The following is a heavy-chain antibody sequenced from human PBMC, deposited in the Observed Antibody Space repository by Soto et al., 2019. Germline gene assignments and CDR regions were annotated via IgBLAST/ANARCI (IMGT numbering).Heavy chain of an antibody. J-gene: IGHJ4*02. CDR3: ATNYGSGSAPFDY. D-gene: IGHD3-10*01. Sequence: QVQLVQSGAELKKPGSSVKVSCTASGDTFSFYTMNWVRQAPGQGPEWMGRIIPMVRMANYAQKFQGRVTIIGDKSTRTSYMELGSLRSEDTAVYYWATNYGSGSAPFDYWGQGTLVTVSS. V-gene: IGHV1-69*02. CDR1: GDTFSFYT. CDR2: IIPMVRMA.